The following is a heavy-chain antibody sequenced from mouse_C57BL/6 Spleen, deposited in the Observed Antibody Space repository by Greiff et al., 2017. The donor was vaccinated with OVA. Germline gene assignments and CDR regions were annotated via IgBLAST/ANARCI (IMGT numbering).Heavy chain of an antibody. Sequence: EVHLVESGGDLVKPGGSLKLSCAASGFTFSSYGMSWVRQTPDKRLEWVATIRSGGSYTYYPDSVKGRFTISRDNAKNTLYLQMSSLKSEDTAMYYCARQYYGSSSMDYWGQGTSVTVSS. CDR1: GFTFSSYG. V-gene: IGHV5-6*01. D-gene: IGHD1-1*01. CDR2: IRSGGSYT. J-gene: IGHJ4*01. CDR3: ARQYYGSSSMDY.